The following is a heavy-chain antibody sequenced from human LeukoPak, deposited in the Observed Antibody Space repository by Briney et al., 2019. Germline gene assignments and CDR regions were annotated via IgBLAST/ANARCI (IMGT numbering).Heavy chain of an antibody. Sequence: GGSLRLSCAASGFTFSNAWMSWVRQAPGKGLEWVGRIKSKTDGGTTDYAAPVKGRFTISRDDSKNTLYLQMNSLKTEDTAVYYCTTEGFYYDSSGYLLRFDYWGQGTLVTVSS. CDR1: GFTFSNAW. D-gene: IGHD3-22*01. CDR2: IKSKTDGGTT. J-gene: IGHJ4*02. V-gene: IGHV3-15*01. CDR3: TTEGFYYDSSGYLLRFDY.